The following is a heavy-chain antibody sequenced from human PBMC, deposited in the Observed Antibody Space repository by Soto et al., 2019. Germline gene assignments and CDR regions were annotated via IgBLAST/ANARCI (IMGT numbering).Heavy chain of an antibody. Sequence: QTGGSLRLSCAASGFTFSSYDMRWVRQATGKGLEWVSAIGTAGDTYYPGSVKGRFTISRENAKNSLYLQMNSLRAGDTAVYYCARGGRGAGYSSSWYGPNVRYFDYWGQGTLVTVSS. CDR1: GFTFSSYD. J-gene: IGHJ4*02. V-gene: IGHV3-13*01. CDR3: ARGGRGAGYSSSWYGPNVRYFDY. CDR2: IGTAGDT. D-gene: IGHD6-13*01.